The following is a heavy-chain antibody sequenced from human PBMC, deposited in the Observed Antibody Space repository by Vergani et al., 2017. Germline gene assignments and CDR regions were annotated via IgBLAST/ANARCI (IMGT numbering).Heavy chain of an antibody. Sequence: EVQLVESGGGLVQPGGSLRLSCAASGFTFSSYEMNWVRQAPGKGLEWVSYISSSGSTIYYADSVKGLFTISRDNAKNSLYLQMNSLRAEDTAVYYCARSEPSGYSSSRVANWFDPWGQGTLVTVSS. CDR2: ISSSGSTI. D-gene: IGHD6-13*01. J-gene: IGHJ5*02. CDR1: GFTFSSYE. V-gene: IGHV3-48*03. CDR3: ARSEPSGYSSSRVANWFDP.